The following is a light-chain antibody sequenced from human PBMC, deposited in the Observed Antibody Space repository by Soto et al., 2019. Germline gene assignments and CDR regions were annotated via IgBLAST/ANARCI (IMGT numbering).Light chain of an antibody. Sequence: DIVMTQSPLSLPVTPGEPASISCRSSQSLLHSKGYNYLDWYLQKPGQSPQLLIFLGSNRASGVTDRSSGSRSCIDFTLKISRVEAEDLAVYYCMQALQTPWTFGQGTKVEI. CDR2: LGS. CDR3: MQALQTPWT. V-gene: IGKV2-28*01. CDR1: QSLLHSKGYNY. J-gene: IGKJ1*01.